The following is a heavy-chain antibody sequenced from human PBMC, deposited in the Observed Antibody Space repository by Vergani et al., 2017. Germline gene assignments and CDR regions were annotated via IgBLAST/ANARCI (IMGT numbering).Heavy chain of an antibody. D-gene: IGHD3-10*01. CDR2: ISAYNGNT. CDR1: GYTFTSYG. Sequence: QVQLVQSGAEVKKPGASVKVSCKASGYTFTSYGISWVRQAPGQGLEWMGWISAYNGNTNYAQKLQGRVTMTTDTSTSTAYMERRSLRSDATAVYYWARSGYYYGSGSYTYYYYMDVWGKGTTVTVSS. CDR3: ARSGYYYGSGSYTYYYYMDV. V-gene: IGHV1-18*01. J-gene: IGHJ6*03.